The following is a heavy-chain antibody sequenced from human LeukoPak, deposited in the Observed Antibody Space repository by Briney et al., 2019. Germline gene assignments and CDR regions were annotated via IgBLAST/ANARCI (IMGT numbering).Heavy chain of an antibody. CDR1: GFTVGNNY. V-gene: IGHV3-66*01. CDR3: GKAEQQLSWFDP. J-gene: IGHJ5*02. D-gene: IGHD6-13*01. Sequence: GGSLRLSCAASGFTVGNNYMHWVRQAPGKGLEWVSVLYVGGTTYYADSVKGRLTISRDNSKNTLYLQMNSLRAEDTAVYYCGKAEQQLSWFDPWGQGTLVTVSS. CDR2: LYVGGTT.